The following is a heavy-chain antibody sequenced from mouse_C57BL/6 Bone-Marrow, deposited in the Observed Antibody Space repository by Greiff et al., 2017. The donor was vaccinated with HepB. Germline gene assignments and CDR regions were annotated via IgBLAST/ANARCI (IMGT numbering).Heavy chain of an antibody. CDR2: ISSGSSTI. CDR3: ARRLRRPHYYAMDY. D-gene: IGHD2-2*01. V-gene: IGHV5-17*01. Sequence: LVESGGGLVKPGGSLKLSCAASGFTFSDYGMHWVRQAPEKGLEWVAYISSGSSTIYYADTVKGRFTISRDNAKNTLFLQMTSLRSEDTAMYYCARRLRRPHYYAMDYWGQGTSVTVSS. J-gene: IGHJ4*01. CDR1: GFTFSDYG.